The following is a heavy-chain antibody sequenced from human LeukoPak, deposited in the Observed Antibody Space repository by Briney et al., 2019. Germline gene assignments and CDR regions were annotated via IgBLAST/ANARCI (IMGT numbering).Heavy chain of an antibody. Sequence: PGGSLRLSCAASGFTFSDYYMSWIRQAPGKGLEWVSYISSSGSTIHYADSVKGRFTISRDNAKNSLYLQMTSLRAEDTAVYYCARGGGSSRWDYYYYYMDVWGKGTTVTVSS. J-gene: IGHJ6*03. CDR2: ISSSGSTI. CDR3: ARGGGSSRWDYYYYYMDV. D-gene: IGHD6-6*01. V-gene: IGHV3-11*04. CDR1: GFTFSDYY.